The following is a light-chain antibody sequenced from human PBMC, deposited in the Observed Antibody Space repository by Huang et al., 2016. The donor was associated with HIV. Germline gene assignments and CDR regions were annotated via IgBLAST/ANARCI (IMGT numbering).Light chain of an antibody. V-gene: IGKV1-8*01. Sequence: AIRMTQSPSSLSASTGDRVNITCRASQDINNFLAWYQQKPGKAPNLLIYAASILETGVPSRFSGRGSGTEFNLSLSCLQSEDFATYYCPQYYSYRTFGQGTQVEIK. CDR2: AAS. J-gene: IGKJ1*01. CDR1: QDINNF. CDR3: PQYYSYRT.